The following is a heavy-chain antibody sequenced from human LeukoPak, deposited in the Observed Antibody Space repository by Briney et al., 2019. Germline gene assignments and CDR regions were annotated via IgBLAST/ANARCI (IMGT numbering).Heavy chain of an antibody. CDR3: ILGLGFRGVNTPYY. D-gene: IGHD3-10*01. CDR2: IKSKTDGGTT. J-gene: IGHJ4*02. Sequence: KAGGPLRLSCAASGFTFSNAWMTGLRQAPGKGLEWLGCIKSKTDGGTTDYAAPVKDRFTISRDDSKNTLYLQMNSLKTEDTAVYYCILGLGFRGVNTPYYWGQGTLVTVSS. V-gene: IGHV3-15*01. CDR1: GFTFSNAW.